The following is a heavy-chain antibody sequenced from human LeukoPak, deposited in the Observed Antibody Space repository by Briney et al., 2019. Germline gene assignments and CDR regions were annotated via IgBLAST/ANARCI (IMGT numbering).Heavy chain of an antibody. CDR3: VSPRGFSYGYFDY. Sequence: PAETLSLTCTVSGGSISSSSAYWGWIRQPPGKGLEWIGSIYYSKNTYYNPSLKSRVTISADTSKNQFSLTLGSVSATDTAVYYCVSPRGFSYGYFDYWGQGTLVTVSS. CDR2: IYYSKNT. D-gene: IGHD5-18*01. J-gene: IGHJ4*02. V-gene: IGHV4-39*01. CDR1: GGSISSSSAY.